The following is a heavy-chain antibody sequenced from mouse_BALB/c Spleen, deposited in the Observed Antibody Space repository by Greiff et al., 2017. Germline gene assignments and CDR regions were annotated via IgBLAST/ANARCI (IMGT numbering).Heavy chain of an antibody. CDR1: GYTFTSYW. Sequence: QVQLQQPGAELVKPGASVKLSCKASGYTFTSYWMHWVKQRPGQGLEWIGEINPSNGRTNYNEKFKSKATLTVDKSSSTAFMQLSRLTSEDSAVYYCARSGLYRYFDYWGQGTTLTVSS. CDR3: ARSGLYRYFDY. CDR2: INPSNGRT. D-gene: IGHD1-3*01. V-gene: IGHV1S81*02. J-gene: IGHJ2*01.